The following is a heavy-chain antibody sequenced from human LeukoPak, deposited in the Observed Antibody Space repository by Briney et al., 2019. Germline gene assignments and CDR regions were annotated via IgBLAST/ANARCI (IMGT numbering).Heavy chain of an antibody. CDR1: GGTFSSYA. CDR3: ARDTRNGDAFDI. J-gene: IGHJ3*02. CDR2: IIPILGIA. Sequence: SVTVSCKASGGTFSSYAISWVRQAPGQGLEWMGRIIPILGIANYAQKFQGRVTITADKSTSTAYMELSSLRSEDTAVYYCARDTRNGDAFDIWGQGTMVTVSS. D-gene: IGHD2-8*01. V-gene: IGHV1-69*04.